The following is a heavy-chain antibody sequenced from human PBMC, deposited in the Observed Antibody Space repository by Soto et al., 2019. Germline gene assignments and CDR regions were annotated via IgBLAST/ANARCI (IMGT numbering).Heavy chain of an antibody. J-gene: IGHJ6*04. V-gene: IGHV3-48*02. CDR3: ARDLKESPFIEAAGTFYYYGMAV. Sequence: GGSLRLSCAASGFTFSSYSMNWVRQAPGKGLEWVSYISSSSSTIYYADSVKGRFTISRDNAKNSLYLQMNSLRDEDTAVYYCARDLKESPFIEAAGTFYYYGMAVWGKGTTVTVSS. CDR2: ISSSSSTI. CDR1: GFTFSSYS. D-gene: IGHD6-13*01.